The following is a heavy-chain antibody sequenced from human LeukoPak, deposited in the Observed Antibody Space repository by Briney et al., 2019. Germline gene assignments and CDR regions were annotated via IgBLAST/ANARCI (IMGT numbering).Heavy chain of an antibody. J-gene: IGHJ4*02. D-gene: IGHD5-18*01. V-gene: IGHV4-59*01. CDR3: ARDIRGYTYGWFDY. CDR1: GGSTNSYF. CDR2: IYYSGST. Sequence: PSETLSLTCTVSGGSTNSYFWTWIRRPPGKGLEWIGYIYYSGSTKYNPSLKSRVTISLDTSKNQFSLNLSSVTAADTAVYYCARDIRGYTYGWFDYWGQGTLVTVSS.